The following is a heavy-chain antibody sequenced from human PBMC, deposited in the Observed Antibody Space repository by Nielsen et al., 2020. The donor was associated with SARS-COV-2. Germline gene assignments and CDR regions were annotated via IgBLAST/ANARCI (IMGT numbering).Heavy chain of an antibody. CDR2: INHSGST. D-gene: IGHD3-10*01. J-gene: IGHJ5*02. CDR3: ARGGFQRWFGDLDWFDP. V-gene: IGHV4-34*01. CDR1: GGSFSGYY. Sequence: PETLSLTCAVYGGSFSGYYWSWIRQPPGKGLEWIGEINHSGSTNYNPSLKSRVTISVDTSKNQFSLKLSSVTAADTAVYYCARGGFQRWFGDLDWFDPWGQGTLVTVSA.